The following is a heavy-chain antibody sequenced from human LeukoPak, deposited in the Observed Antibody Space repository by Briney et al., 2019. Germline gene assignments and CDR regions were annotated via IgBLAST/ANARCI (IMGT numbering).Heavy chain of an antibody. D-gene: IGHD6-19*01. Sequence: ASVKVSCKTSGYPFTIYDIHWVRQAAGHGLEWMSWMTPNSEKRAYAQKFQGRVTMTTNTSIDTAYMELSSLTFDDTAIYYCARGRGWGILDSWGQGHLVTVSS. CDR1: GYPFTIYD. CDR2: MTPNSEKR. V-gene: IGHV1-8*01. J-gene: IGHJ4*02. CDR3: ARGRGWGILDS.